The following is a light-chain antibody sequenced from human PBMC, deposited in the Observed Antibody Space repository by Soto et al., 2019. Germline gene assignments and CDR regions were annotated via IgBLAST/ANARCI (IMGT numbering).Light chain of an antibody. CDR1: QSVSSSY. CDR2: GAS. Sequence: EIVLTQSPGTLSLSPGERSTLSCRASQSVSSSYLAWYQQKPGQAPRLLILGASSRATGIPDRFSGSGSGTDFTLTISRVEPEDFAVYYCQQYGSSLITFGQGTRLEIK. CDR3: QQYGSSLIT. V-gene: IGKV3-20*01. J-gene: IGKJ5*01.